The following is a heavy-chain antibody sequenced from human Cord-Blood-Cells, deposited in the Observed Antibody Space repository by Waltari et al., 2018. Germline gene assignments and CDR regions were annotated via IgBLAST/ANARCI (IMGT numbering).Heavy chain of an antibody. CDR2: ISWNSGSI. D-gene: IGHD3-3*01. CDR1: GFTFDDYA. J-gene: IGHJ3*02. Sequence: EVQLVESGGGLVQPGRSLRLSCAASGFTFDDYAMHWVRQAPGKGLEWVSGISWNSGSIGYADSVKGRFTISRDNAKNSLYLQMNSLRAEDTALYDCAKDIVPVYDFWSGYDAFDIWGQGTMVTVSS. CDR3: AKDIVPVYDFWSGYDAFDI. V-gene: IGHV3-9*01.